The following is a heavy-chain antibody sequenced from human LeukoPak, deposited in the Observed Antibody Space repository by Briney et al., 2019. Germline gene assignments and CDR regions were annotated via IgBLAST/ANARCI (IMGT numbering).Heavy chain of an antibody. Sequence: SSETLSLTCTVSGGSISSYYWSWIRQPPGRGLEWIGYIYYSESTNYNHSLKSRVTISVDTSKNQFSLKLSSVTAADTAVYYCAREALNAYDSSGYYAWGQGTLVTVSS. CDR3: AREALNAYDSSGYYA. CDR1: GGSISSYY. CDR2: IYYSEST. J-gene: IGHJ4*02. D-gene: IGHD3-22*01. V-gene: IGHV4-59*01.